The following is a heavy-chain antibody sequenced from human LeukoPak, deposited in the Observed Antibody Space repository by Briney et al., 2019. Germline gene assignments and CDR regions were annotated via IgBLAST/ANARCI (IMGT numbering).Heavy chain of an antibody. V-gene: IGHV1-2*02. J-gene: IGHJ4*02. CDR1: GYTFTDYY. D-gene: IGHD6-19*01. Sequence: ASVKVSCKASGYTFTDYYLHWVRQAPGQGLEWMGWINPNSGGTNYAQKFQGRVTMTRDTSISTAYMELSRLRSDDTAVYYCARVLFYSSGNKSNRVDYWGQGTLVTVSS. CDR3: ARVLFYSSGNKSNRVDY. CDR2: INPNSGGT.